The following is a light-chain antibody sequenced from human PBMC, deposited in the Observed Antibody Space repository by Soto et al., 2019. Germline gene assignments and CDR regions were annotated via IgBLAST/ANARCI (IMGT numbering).Light chain of an antibody. CDR1: QSIGRF. CDR3: QQSFTTTLP. J-gene: IGKJ4*01. V-gene: IGKV1-39*01. Sequence: DIQMTQSPSSLSASVGDRVTITCRASQSIGRFLNWHQQKPGKAPNVLINVASTLRSGVPSRFSGSGSGTDFNLTINSMKPEDFATYLRQQSFTTTLPFGGGHKV. CDR2: VAS.